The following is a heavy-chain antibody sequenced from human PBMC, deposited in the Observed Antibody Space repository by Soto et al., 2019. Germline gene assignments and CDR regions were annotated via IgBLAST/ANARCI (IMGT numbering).Heavy chain of an antibody. CDR1: GFTVASFA. CDR3: CLGWYFDL. D-gene: IGHD7-27*01. CDR2: INDRGDTT. J-gene: IGHJ2*01. Sequence: EEQLLESGGGLVQPGGSLRLSCVVSGFTVASFAMSWVRQAPGKGLEWVSTINDRGDTTYYADSVKGRFTISRDNSKNTLYLQMNSLRAEDTAVYSCCLGWYFDLWGRGTLVSVSS. V-gene: IGHV3-23*01.